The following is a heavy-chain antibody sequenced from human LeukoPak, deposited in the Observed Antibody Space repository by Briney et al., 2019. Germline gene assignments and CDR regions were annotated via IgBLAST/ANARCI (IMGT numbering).Heavy chain of an antibody. Sequence: GGSLRLSCAESGFTFSSYGMYWVRQAPGKGLEWVAFIRYDGSNKYYADSVKGRFTISRDNSKNTLYLQMNSLRAEDTAVYYCARDQEGAFDIWGQGTMVTVSS. J-gene: IGHJ3*02. CDR2: IRYDGSNK. CDR3: ARDQEGAFDI. CDR1: GFTFSSYG. V-gene: IGHV3-30*02.